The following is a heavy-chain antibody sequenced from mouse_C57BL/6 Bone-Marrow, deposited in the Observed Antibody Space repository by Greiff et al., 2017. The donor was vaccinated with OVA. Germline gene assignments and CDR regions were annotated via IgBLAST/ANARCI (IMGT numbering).Heavy chain of an antibody. J-gene: IGHJ3*01. D-gene: IGHD2-4*01. CDR1: GYTFTGYW. CDR3: ARDYCDYGGPFAY. CDR2: IHPNSGST. V-gene: IGHV1-64*01. Sequence: QVQLQQPGAELVKPGASVKLSCKASGYTFTGYWMHWVQQTPGQGLEWIGKIHPNSGSTNYNEKFKSKATLTVDKSSSTAYMQISSLTSEDSAVYYCARDYCDYGGPFAYWGQGTLVTVSA.